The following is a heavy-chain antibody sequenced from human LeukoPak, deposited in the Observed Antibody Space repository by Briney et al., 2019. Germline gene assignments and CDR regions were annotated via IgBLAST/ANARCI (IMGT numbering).Heavy chain of an antibody. CDR3: ARDGTQMGFDY. CDR2: IYYSGST. V-gene: IGHV4-59*01. Sequence: SETLSLTCSVSGGSISSFYWSWIRQPPGKGLEWIGYIYYSGSTNYNPSLKSRVTISVDTSKNQFSLKLSSVTAADTAVYYCARDGTQMGFDYWGQGTLVTVSS. CDR1: GGSISSFY. J-gene: IGHJ4*02. D-gene: IGHD2-8*01.